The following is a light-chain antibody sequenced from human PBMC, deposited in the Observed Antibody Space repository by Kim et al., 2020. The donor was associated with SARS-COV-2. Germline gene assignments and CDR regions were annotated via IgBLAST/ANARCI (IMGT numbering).Light chain of an antibody. CDR2: VKN. J-gene: IGLJ2*01. Sequence: LGQAVSIPCQGDRLRSYYASGDQQTPGQAPILVIYVKNNRPSGIPDRFAGSASGNTASLTITGVQAEDEGDFYCNSRDSSGNHVVFGGGTKLTVL. CDR1: RLRSYY. CDR3: NSRDSSGNHVV. V-gene: IGLV3-19*01.